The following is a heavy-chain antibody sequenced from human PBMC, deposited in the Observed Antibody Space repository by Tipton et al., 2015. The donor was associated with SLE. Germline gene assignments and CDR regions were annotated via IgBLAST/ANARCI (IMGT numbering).Heavy chain of an antibody. CDR2: INHSGST. D-gene: IGHD5-24*01. CDR3: AKGRDGDGY. J-gene: IGHJ4*02. CDR1: GGSFSGYY. Sequence: TLSLTCAVYGGSFSGYYWSWIRQPPGKGLEWIGEINHSGSTYYNPSLKSRVTISVDTSKNQFSLKLSSVTAADTAVYYCAKGRDGDGYWGQGTLVTVSS. V-gene: IGHV4-34*01.